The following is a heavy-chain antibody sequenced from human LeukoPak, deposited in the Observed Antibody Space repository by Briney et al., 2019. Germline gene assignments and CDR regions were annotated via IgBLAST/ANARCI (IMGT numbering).Heavy chain of an antibody. J-gene: IGHJ4*02. D-gene: IGHD2-21*01. Sequence: AGGSLRLSCAASGFTFSDYWIHWVRQAPGKGLVWVSRINTDGSITNYADSVKGRFSISRDNAKNTLYLQMNSLRAEDTAVYYCASLRLGEGYWGQGTLVTVSS. V-gene: IGHV3-74*01. CDR1: GFTFSDYW. CDR2: INTDGSIT. CDR3: ASLRLGEGY.